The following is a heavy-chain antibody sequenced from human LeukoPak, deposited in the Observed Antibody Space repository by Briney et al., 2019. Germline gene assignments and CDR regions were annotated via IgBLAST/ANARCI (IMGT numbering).Heavy chain of an antibody. CDR1: GYTFTGYY. J-gene: IGHJ5*02. V-gene: IGHV1-2*02. CDR2: INPNSGGT. D-gene: IGHD2-2*01. Sequence: ASVKVSCKASGYTFTGYYMHWVRQAPGQGLEWMGWINPNSGGTNYAQKFQGRVTMTRDTSIGTAYMELSRLRSDDTAVYYCARSRIRIVVVPAAVNWFDPWGQGTLVTVSS. CDR3: ARSRIRIVVVPAAVNWFDP.